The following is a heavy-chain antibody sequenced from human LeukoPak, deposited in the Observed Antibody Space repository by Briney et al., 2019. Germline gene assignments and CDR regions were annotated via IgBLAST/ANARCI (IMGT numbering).Heavy chain of an antibody. D-gene: IGHD4-17*01. Sequence: PGGSLRLSCAASGFTFSSYWMYWVRQAPGKGLVWVSRIKSDGSSTSHADSVKGRFTISRDNAKNTLYLQMNSLRAEDTAVYSCARGTVTAPDYWGQGTLVTVSS. V-gene: IGHV3-74*01. CDR1: GFTFSSYW. J-gene: IGHJ4*02. CDR3: ARGTVTAPDY. CDR2: IKSDGSST.